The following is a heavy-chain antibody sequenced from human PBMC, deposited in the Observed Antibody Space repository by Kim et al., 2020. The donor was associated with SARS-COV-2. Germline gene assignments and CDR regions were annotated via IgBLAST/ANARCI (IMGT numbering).Heavy chain of an antibody. CDR3: VRLSSGYRNWFDP. J-gene: IGHJ5*02. D-gene: IGHD3-22*01. V-gene: IGHV5-51*01. Sequence: SPPLQGQVTISADKSIRTAYLQWSSLKASDTAMYYCVRLSSGYRNWFDPWGQGTLVTVSS.